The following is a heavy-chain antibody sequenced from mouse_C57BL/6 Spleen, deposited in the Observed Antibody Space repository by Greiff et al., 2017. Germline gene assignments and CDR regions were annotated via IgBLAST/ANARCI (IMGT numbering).Heavy chain of an antibody. D-gene: IGHD4-1*02. J-gene: IGHJ3*01. CDR3: ARSQLGQFAY. CDR1: GYSITSGYD. CDR2: ISYSGST. Sequence: EVKVEESGPGMVKPSQSLSLTCTVTGYSITSGYDWHWIRHFPGNKLEWMGYISYSGSTNYNPSLKSRISITHDTSKNHFFLKLNSVTTEDTATYYCARSQLGQFAYWGQGTLVTVSA. V-gene: IGHV3-1*01.